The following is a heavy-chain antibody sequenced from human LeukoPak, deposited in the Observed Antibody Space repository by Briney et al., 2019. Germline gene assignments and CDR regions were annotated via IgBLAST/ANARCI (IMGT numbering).Heavy chain of an antibody. Sequence: GGSLRLSCRASGFTFGDYAMSWFRQAPGKGLEWVGFIRSKAYGGTTEYAASVKGRFTISRDDSKSIAYLQMNSLKTEDTAVYYCTRAPRVLRFLEWSEYFDYWGQGTLVTVSS. D-gene: IGHD3-3*01. J-gene: IGHJ4*02. V-gene: IGHV3-49*03. CDR1: GFTFGDYA. CDR2: IRSKAYGGTT. CDR3: TRAPRVLRFLEWSEYFDY.